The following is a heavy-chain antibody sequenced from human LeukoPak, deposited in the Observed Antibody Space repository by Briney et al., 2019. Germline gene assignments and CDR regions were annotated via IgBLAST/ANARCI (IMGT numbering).Heavy chain of an antibody. V-gene: IGHV1-18*01. CDR3: ARGGWLEVVITNFDY. CDR2: ISAYNGNT. J-gene: IGHJ4*02. CDR1: GYTFTSYD. D-gene: IGHD3-22*01. Sequence: GASVKVSCKASGYTFTSYDISWVRQAPGQGLEWMGWISAYNGNTNYAQKLQGRVTMTTDTSTSTAYMELRSLRSDDTAVYYCARGGWLEVVITNFDYWGQGTLVTVSS.